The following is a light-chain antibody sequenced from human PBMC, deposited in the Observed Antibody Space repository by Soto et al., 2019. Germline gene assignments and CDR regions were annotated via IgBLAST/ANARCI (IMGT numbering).Light chain of an antibody. J-gene: IGKJ3*01. CDR2: GAS. V-gene: IGKV3-20*01. CDR3: QQDGSSPSFT. Sequence: EIVLTQSPGTLSLSPGERATLSCRASQSVSSSYLGWYQQKPGQAPRLLIYGASSRGTGIPDRFSGSGSGTALTLTISRLEPEDFAVYYCQQDGSSPSFTFRPGNKVDIK. CDR1: QSVSSSY.